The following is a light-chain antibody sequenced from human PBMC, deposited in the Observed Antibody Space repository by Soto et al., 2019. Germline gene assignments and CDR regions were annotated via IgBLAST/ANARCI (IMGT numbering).Light chain of an antibody. CDR3: QQYYAWPRT. J-gene: IGKJ2*01. V-gene: IGKV3-15*01. CDR2: GAV. CDR1: QSVGGD. Sequence: EIVMTQSPVTLSVSPGERATLSCRASQSVGGDLAWYQQIPGQAPRLLIYGAVTRATGVAARFSGGGSGTEFTLTVDSLQSEGLAIYYCQQYYAWPRTFGQGTKLEI.